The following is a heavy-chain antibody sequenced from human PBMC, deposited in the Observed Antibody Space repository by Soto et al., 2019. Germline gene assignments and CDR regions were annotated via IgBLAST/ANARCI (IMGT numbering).Heavy chain of an antibody. CDR2: ISYDGSNK. D-gene: IGHD2-21*01. CDR3: ARGGGGDFDY. CDR1: GFTFSSYA. Sequence: QVQLVESGGGVVQPGRSLRLSCAASGFTFSSYAMHWVRQAPGKGLEWVAVISYDGSNKYYADSVKGRFTISRDNSKNTLYLQMNSLRAEDTAVYYCARGGGGDFDYWGQRTLVTVSS. V-gene: IGHV3-30-3*01. J-gene: IGHJ4*02.